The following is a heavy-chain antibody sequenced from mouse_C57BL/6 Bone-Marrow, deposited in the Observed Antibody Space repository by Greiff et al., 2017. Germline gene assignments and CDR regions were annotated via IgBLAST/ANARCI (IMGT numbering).Heavy chain of an antibody. CDR1: GYTFTDYY. CDR2: INPNNGGT. CDR3: ARMDDYDGRFAY. V-gene: IGHV1-26*01. J-gene: IGHJ3*01. Sequence: VQLQQSGPELVKPGASVKISCKASGYTFTDYYMNWVKQSHGKSLEWIGDINPNNGGTSYNQKFKGKATLTVDKSSSTAYMELRSLTSEDSAVYYCARMDDYDGRFAYWGQGTLVTVSA. D-gene: IGHD2-4*01.